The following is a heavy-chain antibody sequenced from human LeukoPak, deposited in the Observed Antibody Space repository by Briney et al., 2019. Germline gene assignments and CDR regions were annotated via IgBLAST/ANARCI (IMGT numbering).Heavy chain of an antibody. J-gene: IGHJ4*02. Sequence: GGSLRLSCAAYGFTFSSYSVNWVRQATGEGLEWVLSISSTSSYIYYADSVKRRFTISRDNAKNSLLLQMNSLRAEDTAVYYCARELMGLTMIVVVNPIDYWGQGTLVTVSS. D-gene: IGHD3-22*01. CDR1: GFTFSSYS. CDR3: ARELMGLTMIVVVNPIDY. V-gene: IGHV3-21*01. CDR2: ISSTSSYI.